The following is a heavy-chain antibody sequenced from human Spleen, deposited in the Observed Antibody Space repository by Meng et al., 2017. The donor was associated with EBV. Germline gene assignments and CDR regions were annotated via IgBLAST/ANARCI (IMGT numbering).Heavy chain of an antibody. J-gene: IGHJ5*02. CDR3: ARGGGSGILSVQNWFDP. CDR1: GYTFTSYA. CDR2: INTNTGNP. Sequence: QGELVEYGSELKKPGASGKGSCKASGYTFTSYAVNWVRQAPGQGLEWMGWINTNTGNPTYAQGFTGRFVFSLDTSVSTAYLQISSLKAEDTAVYYCARGGGSGILSVQNWFDPWGQGTLVTVSS. D-gene: IGHD3-10*01. V-gene: IGHV7-4-1*02.